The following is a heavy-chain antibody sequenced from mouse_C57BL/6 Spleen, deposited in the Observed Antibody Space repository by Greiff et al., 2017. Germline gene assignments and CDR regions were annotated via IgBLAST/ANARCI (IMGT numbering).Heavy chain of an antibody. CDR3: AIYYDYTYAMDY. D-gene: IGHD2-4*01. Sequence: QVQLQQSGAELVKPGASVKMSCKASGYTFTSYWITWVKQRPGQGLEWIGDIYPGSGSTNYNEKFKSKATLTVDTSSSTAYMQLSSLTSGDSAVYYCAIYYDYTYAMDYWGQGTSVTVSA. CDR1: GYTFTSYW. CDR2: IYPGSGST. J-gene: IGHJ4*01. V-gene: IGHV1-55*01.